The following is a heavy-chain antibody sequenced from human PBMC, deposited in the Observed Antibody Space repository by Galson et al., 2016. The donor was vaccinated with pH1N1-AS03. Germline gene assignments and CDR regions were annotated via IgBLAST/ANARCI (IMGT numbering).Heavy chain of an antibody. V-gene: IGHV4-59*01. D-gene: IGHD4-17*01. J-gene: IGHJ4*02. CDR2: VYDSGNT. CDR1: GGSISNYC. Sequence: ETLSLTCTVSGGSISNYCWSWIRQPPGKGLEWIGYVYDSGNTHYNPSLKSRVAMSVATSKNQFSLKLMSVTTADTAVYYCTRSYYRDYGDPPGGYWGQGTLVTVSS. CDR3: TRSYYRDYGDPPGGY.